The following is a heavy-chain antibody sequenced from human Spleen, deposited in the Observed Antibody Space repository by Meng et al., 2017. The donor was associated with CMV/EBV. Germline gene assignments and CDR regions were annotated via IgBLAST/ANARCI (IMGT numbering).Heavy chain of an antibody. CDR3: AILSRGSGNYYNVYSYYGLDV. Sequence: YGIHWVRQAPGKGLEWVAIVWYDGTNKYYADSVKGRFTISRDNSKNTLYLQMNNLRTGDTAMYYCAILSRGSGNYYNVYSYYGLDVWGQGTTVTVSS. J-gene: IGHJ6*02. CDR2: VWYDGTNK. CDR1: YG. V-gene: IGHV3-33*01. D-gene: IGHD3-10*01.